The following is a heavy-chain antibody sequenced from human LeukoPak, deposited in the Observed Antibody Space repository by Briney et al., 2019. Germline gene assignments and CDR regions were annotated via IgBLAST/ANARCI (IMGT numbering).Heavy chain of an antibody. J-gene: IGHJ5*02. CDR1: GFTFSSYA. V-gene: IGHV3-64*01. Sequence: GGSLRLSCAASGFTFSSYAMHWVRQAPGKGLEYVSAISSNGGSTYYANSVKGRFTISRDNSKNTLYLQMGSLRAEDMAVYYCAKGAVPAATKGDWFDPWGQGTLVTVSS. CDR3: AKGAVPAATKGDWFDP. CDR2: ISSNGGST. D-gene: IGHD2-2*01.